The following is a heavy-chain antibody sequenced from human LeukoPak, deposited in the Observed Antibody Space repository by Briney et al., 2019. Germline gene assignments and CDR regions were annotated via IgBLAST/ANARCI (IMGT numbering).Heavy chain of an antibody. D-gene: IGHD6-13*01. CDR1: GYTFTSYG. J-gene: IGHJ4*02. V-gene: IGHV1-69*04. CDR2: IIPILGIA. CDR3: ASLAAAATEVVDY. Sequence: ASVKVSCKASGYTFTSYGISWVRQAPGQGLEWMGRIIPILGIANYAQKFQGRVTITADKSTSTAYMELSSLRSEDTAVYYCASLAAAATEVVDYWGQGTLVTVSS.